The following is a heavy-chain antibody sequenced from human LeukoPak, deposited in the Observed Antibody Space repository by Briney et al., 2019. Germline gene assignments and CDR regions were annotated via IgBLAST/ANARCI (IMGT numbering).Heavy chain of an antibody. CDR3: AREVRGSPFYYYYMDV. CDR2: IIPIFGTA. D-gene: IGHD5-12*01. CDR1: GGTFSSYA. J-gene: IGHJ6*03. Sequence: ASVKVSCKASGGTFSSYAISWVRQAPGQGLEWMGGIIPIFGTANYAQKFQGRVTITADESTSTAYMELSSLRSEDMAVYYCAREVRGSPFYYYYMDVWGKGTTVTVSS. V-gene: IGHV1-69*13.